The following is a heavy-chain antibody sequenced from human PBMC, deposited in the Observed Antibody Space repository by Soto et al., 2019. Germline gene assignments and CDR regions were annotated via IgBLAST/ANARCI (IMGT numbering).Heavy chain of an antibody. CDR3: VTEGMFRSSSGCYNWFNS. J-gene: IGHJ5*01. V-gene: IGHV3-15*01. CDR2: SKGKGESRTT. Sequence: GGSLRLSCAASGFNFNNAWMSWVRQTPARGLEWVGRSKGKGESRTTDYAAPVEGRFTVSRDDSKETLYLEMNNLKIEDTAVYFCVTEGMFRSSSGCYNWFNSWGQGTRVTVSS. CDR1: GFNFNNAW. D-gene: IGHD2-2*01.